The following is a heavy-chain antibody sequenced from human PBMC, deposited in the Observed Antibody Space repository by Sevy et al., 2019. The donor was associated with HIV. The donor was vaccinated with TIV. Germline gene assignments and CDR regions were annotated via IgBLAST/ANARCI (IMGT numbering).Heavy chain of an antibody. V-gene: IGHV3-11*06. CDR1: GLIFSDYY. CDR3: ARLRVIASAPYYFDY. J-gene: IGHJ4*02. D-gene: IGHD2-21*01. CDR2: ISSGNTYT. Sequence: GGSLRLSCAASGLIFSDYYMGWVRQAPGKWLEWVADISSGNTYTNYADSVKGRFTISRDNAKKSLYLQMNTLRAEDTAVYYCARLRVIASAPYYFDYWGQGALVTVSS.